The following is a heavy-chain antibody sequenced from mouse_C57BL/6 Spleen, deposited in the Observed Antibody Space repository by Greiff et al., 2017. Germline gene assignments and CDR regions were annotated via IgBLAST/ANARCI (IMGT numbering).Heavy chain of an antibody. D-gene: IGHD2-3*01. J-gene: IGHJ3*01. V-gene: IGHV1-80*01. Sequence: QVQLQQSGAELVKPGASVKISCKASGYAFSSYWMNWVKQRPGKGLEWIGQIYPGDGDTTYNGKFKGKATLTADKSSSTAFMQLSSLTYEDSAVYFCARRADGYYADWGKGTLVTVSA. CDR3: ARRADGYYAD. CDR1: GYAFSSYW. CDR2: IYPGDGDT.